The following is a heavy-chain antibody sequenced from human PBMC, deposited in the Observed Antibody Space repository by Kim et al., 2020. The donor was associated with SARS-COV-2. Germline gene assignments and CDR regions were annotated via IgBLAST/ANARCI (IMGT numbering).Heavy chain of an antibody. Sequence: ASVKVSCKASGYTFTGSYIHWVRQAPGQGLEWMGWVMPNSGATRYAQKFHGRVTMTRDTAIATVYMEVYNLRSDDTALYYCARAGSRSFDLWGQGTRVTVSS. CDR2: VMPNSGAT. CDR1: GYTFTGSY. J-gene: IGHJ3*01. CDR3: ARAGSRSFDL. D-gene: IGHD3-10*01. V-gene: IGHV1-2*02.